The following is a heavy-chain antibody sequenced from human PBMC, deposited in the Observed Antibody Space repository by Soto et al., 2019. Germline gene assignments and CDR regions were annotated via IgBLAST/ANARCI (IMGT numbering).Heavy chain of an antibody. Sequence: PSETLSLTCTVSGGSISSYFWSWIRQPPGKGLEWIGYIYYSGSTNYNPSLKSRVAISVDTSKNQFSLKLSSVTAADTAVYYCAKALGEPYSYSGMAVWARGPRSPSP. CDR1: GGSISSYF. D-gene: IGHD3-10*01. CDR3: AKALGEPYSYSGMAV. CDR2: IYYSGST. V-gene: IGHV4-59*01. J-gene: IGHJ6*02.